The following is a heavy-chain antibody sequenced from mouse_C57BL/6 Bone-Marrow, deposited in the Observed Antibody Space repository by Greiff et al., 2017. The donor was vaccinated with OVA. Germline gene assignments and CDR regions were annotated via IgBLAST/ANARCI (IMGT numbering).Heavy chain of an antibody. J-gene: IGHJ2*01. CDR3: ARSVDSSGLYYFDY. Sequence: QVQLQQPGAELVKPGASVKLSCKASGYTFTSYWMHWVKQRPGQGLEWIGMIHPNSGSTNYNEKFKGKATLTAEKSSSTAYMQLSSLTSEDSAVYFCARSVDSSGLYYFDYWGQGTTLTVSS. CDR2: IHPNSGST. D-gene: IGHD3-2*02. V-gene: IGHV1-64*01. CDR1: GYTFTSYW.